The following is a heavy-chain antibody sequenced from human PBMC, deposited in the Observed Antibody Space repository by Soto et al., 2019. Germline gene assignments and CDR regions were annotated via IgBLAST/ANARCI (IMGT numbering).Heavy chain of an antibody. V-gene: IGHV4-4*02. CDR3: AVPGAGDFDY. D-gene: IGHD6-13*01. J-gene: IGHJ4*02. CDR2: IYNSGTT. CDR1: GGSISSSDW. Sequence: SATLSHTCAVSGGSISSSDWWTWVRQPPGKGLEWIGEIYNSGTTNYNPSLKSRVTISVDKSKNQFSLNLSSVTAADTAVYYCAVPGAGDFDYWGQGTLVTGSS.